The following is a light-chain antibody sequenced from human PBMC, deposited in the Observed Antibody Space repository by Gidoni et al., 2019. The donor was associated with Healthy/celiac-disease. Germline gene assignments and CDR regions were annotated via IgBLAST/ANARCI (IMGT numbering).Light chain of an antibody. V-gene: IGLV2-14*01. CDR2: DVS. Sequence: QSALPQPASVSGSPGQSITISCPGTSSDVGGYNYVSWYQQHPGKAPKLMIYDVSNRPSGVSNRFSGSKSGNTASLTISGLQAEDEADYYCSSYTSSSTLRVFGGGTKLNVL. CDR1: SSDVGGYNY. CDR3: SSYTSSSTLRV. J-gene: IGLJ2*01.